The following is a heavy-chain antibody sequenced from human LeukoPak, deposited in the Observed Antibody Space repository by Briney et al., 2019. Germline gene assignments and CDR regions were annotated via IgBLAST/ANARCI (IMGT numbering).Heavy chain of an antibody. CDR3: ARTKKVDYGDYENYIDY. V-gene: IGHV4-59*12. CDR1: GGSISSYY. Sequence: SETLSLTCTVSGGSISSYYWSWIRQPPGKGLEWIGYIYYSGSTNYNPSLKSRVTISLDRSKNQFSLKLSSVTAADTAVYYCARTKKVDYGDYENYIDYWGQGTLVTVSS. D-gene: IGHD4-17*01. J-gene: IGHJ4*02. CDR2: IYYSGST.